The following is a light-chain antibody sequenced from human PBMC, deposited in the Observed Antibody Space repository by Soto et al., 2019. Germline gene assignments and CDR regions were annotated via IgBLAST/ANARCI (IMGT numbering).Light chain of an antibody. Sequence: EIQMTQSPSTLSASVGDRFTITCRASQSISSWLSWYQQKPGKAPQRLIYDASSLESGVPSGCSGSGSGTEFTLTISSLQPDDFATYYCQQYNSYSPWTFGQGTKVDIK. CDR1: QSISSW. CDR2: DAS. J-gene: IGKJ1*01. CDR3: QQYNSYSPWT. V-gene: IGKV1-5*01.